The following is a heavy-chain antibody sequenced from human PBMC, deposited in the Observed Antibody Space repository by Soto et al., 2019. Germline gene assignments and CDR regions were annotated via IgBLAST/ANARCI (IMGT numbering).Heavy chain of an antibody. CDR3: ARDSRYSSGWYGGANWFDP. V-gene: IGHV4-38-2*02. CDR2: IYHSGST. J-gene: IGHJ5*02. D-gene: IGHD6-19*01. Sequence: ATLSVTCAVSGYSISGGDYWCWIRQPPGKGLEWIGSIYHSGSTYYNPSLKSRVTISVDTPKNQFSLKLSSVTAADTAVYYCARDSRYSSGWYGGANWFDPWGQGTLVTVSS. CDR1: GYSISGGDY.